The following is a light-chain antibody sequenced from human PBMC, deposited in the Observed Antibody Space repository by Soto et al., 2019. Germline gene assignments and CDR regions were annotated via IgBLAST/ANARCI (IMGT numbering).Light chain of an antibody. CDR1: SSDVGSFNL. Sequence: QSVLTQPASVSGSPGQSITISCTGTSSDVGSFNLVSWYEQQPGKAPKLVIYEVSKRPSGVSNRFSGSKSGNTASLTISGLQAEDEADYYCCSYARSSTYVFGTGTKVTVL. CDR3: CSYARSSTYV. J-gene: IGLJ1*01. CDR2: EVS. V-gene: IGLV2-23*02.